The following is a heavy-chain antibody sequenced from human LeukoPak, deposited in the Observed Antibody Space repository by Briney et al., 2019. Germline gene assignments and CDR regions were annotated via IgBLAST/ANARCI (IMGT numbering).Heavy chain of an antibody. CDR3: ARDRIAGTGIDYFDY. V-gene: IGHV3-7*03. CDR1: GFTSTSYW. D-gene: IGHD6-13*01. CDR2: INQDGSER. Sequence: GGSLRLSCAASGFTSTSYWMSWVRQAPGKGLEWVANINQDGSERYYVDSVKGRFTISRDNAKNSLYLQMNSLRAEDTAVYYCARDRIAGTGIDYFDYWGQGTLVTVSS. J-gene: IGHJ4*02.